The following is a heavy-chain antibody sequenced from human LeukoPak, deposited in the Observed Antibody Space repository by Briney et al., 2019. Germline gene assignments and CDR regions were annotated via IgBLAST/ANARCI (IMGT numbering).Heavy chain of an antibody. D-gene: IGHD6-13*01. CDR2: INAGNGNT. J-gene: IGHJ4*02. CDR3: ARTAGYSSWFDY. Sequence: ASVKVSCKASGYTFTSYAMHWVRQAPGQRLEWMGWINAGNGNTKYSQEFQGRVTITRDTSASTAYMELSSLRSEDMAVYYCARTAGYSSWFDYWGQGTLVTVSS. CDR1: GYTFTSYA. V-gene: IGHV1-3*03.